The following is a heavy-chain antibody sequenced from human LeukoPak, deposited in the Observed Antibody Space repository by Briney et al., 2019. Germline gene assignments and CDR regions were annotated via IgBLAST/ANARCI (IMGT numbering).Heavy chain of an antibody. J-gene: IGHJ4*02. D-gene: IGHD4-17*01. CDR2: IIPIFGTA. CDR3: ARVGPLGDYLFDY. V-gene: IGHV1-69*13. CDR1: GGTFSSYA. Sequence: ASVTVSCKASGGTFSSYAISWVRQAPGQGLEWMGGIIPIFGTANYAQKFQGRVTITADESTSTAYMELSSLRSEDTAVYYCARVGPLGDYLFDYWGQGTLVTVSS.